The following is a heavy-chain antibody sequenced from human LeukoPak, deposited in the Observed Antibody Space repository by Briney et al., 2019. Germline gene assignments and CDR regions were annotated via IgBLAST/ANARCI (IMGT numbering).Heavy chain of an antibody. CDR3: AKDGVPGSMVRGVMTD. CDR2: ISGSGGST. Sequence: GGSLRLSCAASGFTFSSYAMSWVRQAPGKGLEWVSAISGSGGSTYYADSVKGRFTISRDNSKNTLYLQMNSLRAEDTAVYYCAKDGVPGSMVRGVMTDWGQGTLVTVSS. D-gene: IGHD3-10*01. V-gene: IGHV3-23*01. CDR1: GFTFSSYA. J-gene: IGHJ1*01.